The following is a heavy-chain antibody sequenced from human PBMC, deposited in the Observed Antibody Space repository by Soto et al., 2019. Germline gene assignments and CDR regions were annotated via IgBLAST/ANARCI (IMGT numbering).Heavy chain of an antibody. CDR2: IYPGDSDT. CDR1: GYTFTNYW. J-gene: IGHJ6*02. Sequence: PGEPLKISCNGSGYTFTNYWIGWVRQMPGKGLEWMGIIYPGDSDTKYNPSFQGQVTISADKSITTTYLRWTSLRASDTAIYYCAASIFYYCMDVWAQGTTFTVSS. CDR3: AASIFYYCMDV. V-gene: IGHV5-51*01.